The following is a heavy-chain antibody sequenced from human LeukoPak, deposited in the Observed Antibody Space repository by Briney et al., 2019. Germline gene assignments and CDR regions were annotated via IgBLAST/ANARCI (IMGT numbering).Heavy chain of an antibody. CDR3: ARKVLYLYDSSGTDAFDI. Sequence: SETLSLTCTLASRSISSYYWRWIRHPPGEGLEWIWYIYYSGSTNYNPSLKGPATISVDTSQNQSSLNLSSVTAADTAVYYCARKVLYLYDSSGTDAFDIWGQGKMVTVSS. D-gene: IGHD3-22*01. V-gene: IGHV4-59*01. CDR2: IYYSGST. J-gene: IGHJ3*02. CDR1: SRSISSYY.